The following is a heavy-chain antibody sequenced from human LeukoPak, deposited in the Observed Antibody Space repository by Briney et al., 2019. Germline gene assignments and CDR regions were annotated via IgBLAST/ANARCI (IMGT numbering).Heavy chain of an antibody. V-gene: IGHV1-69*06. Sequence: SVKVSCKASGYTFTSYYMHWVRQAPGQGLEWMGGIIPIFGTANYAQKFQGRVTITADKSTSTAYMELSSLRSEDTAVYYCARGRRDYYYYYMDVWGKGTTVTVSS. CDR2: IIPIFGTA. CDR1: GYTFTSYY. J-gene: IGHJ6*03. CDR3: ARGRRDYYYYYMDV.